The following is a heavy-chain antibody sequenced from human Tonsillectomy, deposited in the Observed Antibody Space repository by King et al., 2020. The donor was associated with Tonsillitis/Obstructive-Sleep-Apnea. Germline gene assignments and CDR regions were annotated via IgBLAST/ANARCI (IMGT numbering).Heavy chain of an antibody. D-gene: IGHD6-6*01. CDR3: ARALSPRPPTPLNY. Sequence: VQLVESGGGVVQPGRSLRLSCAASGFIFSSYSMHWVRQAPGKGLEWVASISYDGSNKDYRDSVKGRFTISRDNSKNMMYLQMNSLRAEDTAVYYCARALSPRPPTPLNYWGQETLVTVSS. J-gene: IGHJ4*02. CDR1: GFIFSSYS. CDR2: ISYDGSNK. V-gene: IGHV3-30*04.